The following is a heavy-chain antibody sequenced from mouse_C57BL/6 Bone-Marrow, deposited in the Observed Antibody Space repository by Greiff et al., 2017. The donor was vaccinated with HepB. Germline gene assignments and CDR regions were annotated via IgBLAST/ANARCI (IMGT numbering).Heavy chain of an antibody. CDR3: AILFSWFAY. Sequence: QVHVKQPGAELVKPGASVKVSCKASGYTFTSYWMHWVKQRPGQGLEWIGRIHPSDSDTNYNQKFKGKATLTVDKSSSTAYMQLSSLTSEDSAVYYCAILFSWFAYWGQGTLVTVSA. J-gene: IGHJ3*01. V-gene: IGHV1-74*01. CDR1: GYTFTSYW. CDR2: IHPSDSDT.